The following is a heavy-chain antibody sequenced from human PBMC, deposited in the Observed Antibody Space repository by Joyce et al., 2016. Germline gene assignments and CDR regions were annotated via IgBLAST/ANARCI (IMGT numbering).Heavy chain of an antibody. V-gene: IGHV4-31*03. CDR1: GGSISNGAFY. D-gene: IGHD6-13*01. J-gene: IGHJ3*02. CDR3: ATGAIAAAGTLEAFDI. Sequence: QVQLQESGPGLVKPSQTLSLTCTVSGGSISNGAFYWSWIRQPPGKGLEWIGYIYQNGSTYYNPSLKSRRSLSLETPKNQFSLKLTSVTAADTAVYYCATGAIAAAGTLEAFDIWGQGTMVPVTS. CDR2: IYQNGST.